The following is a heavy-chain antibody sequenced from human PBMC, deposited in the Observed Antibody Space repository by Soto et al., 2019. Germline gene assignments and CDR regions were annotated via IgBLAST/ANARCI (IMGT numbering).Heavy chain of an antibody. Sequence: NLYRAIVGYTITVFPSHCLRKVPGKGLEWMGGFDPEDGETIYAQKFQGRVTMTEDTSTDTAYMELSSLRSEDTAVYYCATWTRSGATVFDLRVQGTLVTVS. J-gene: IGHJ5*02. CDR1: GYTITVFP. CDR3: ATWTRSGATVFDL. V-gene: IGHV1-24*01. CDR2: FDPEDGET. D-gene: IGHD1-26*01.